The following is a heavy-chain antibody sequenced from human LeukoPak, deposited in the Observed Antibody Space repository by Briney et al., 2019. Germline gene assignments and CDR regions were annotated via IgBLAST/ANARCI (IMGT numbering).Heavy chain of an antibody. CDR3: ARTSGSYYEFDY. Sequence: GGSLRLSCAASGFTFSSYDMHWVRQATGKGLEWVSAIGTAGDTYYPGSVKGRFTISREDAKNSLYLQMNSLRAGDTGVYYCARTSGSYYEFDYWGQGTLVTVSS. CDR2: IGTAGDT. D-gene: IGHD1-26*01. J-gene: IGHJ4*02. V-gene: IGHV3-13*04. CDR1: GFTFSSYD.